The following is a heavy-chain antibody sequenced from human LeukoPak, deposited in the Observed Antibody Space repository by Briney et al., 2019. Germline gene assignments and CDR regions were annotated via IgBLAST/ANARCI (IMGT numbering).Heavy chain of an antibody. CDR3: ASHEEALYYYYGMDV. Sequence: GGSLRLSWAASRFTFSSYAMSWVRQAPGKGREWVSGISGSGGSTYYADSVKGRFTISRDNSKNTLYLQMNSLRAEDTAVYYCASHEEALYYYYGMDVWGQGTTVTVSS. CDR2: ISGSGGST. J-gene: IGHJ6*02. CDR1: RFTFSSYA. V-gene: IGHV3-23*01.